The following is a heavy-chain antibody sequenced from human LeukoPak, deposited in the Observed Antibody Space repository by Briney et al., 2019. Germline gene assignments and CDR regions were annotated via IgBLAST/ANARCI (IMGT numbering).Heavy chain of an antibody. J-gene: IGHJ4*02. CDR2: ISAYNGNT. Sequence: ASVKVSCKASGYTLTSYGISWVRQAPGQGLEGMGWISAYNGNTNYAQKLQGRVTMTTDTSTSTAYMELRSLRSDDTAVYYCARTEAVAGTFDYWGQGTLVTVSS. V-gene: IGHV1-18*01. CDR3: ARTEAVAGTFDY. D-gene: IGHD6-19*01. CDR1: GYTLTSYG.